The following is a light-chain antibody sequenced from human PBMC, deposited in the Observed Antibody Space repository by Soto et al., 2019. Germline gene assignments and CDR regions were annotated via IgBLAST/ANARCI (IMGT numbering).Light chain of an antibody. CDR1: QSVSSSY. CDR3: QQYGSSPRT. J-gene: IGKJ1*01. Sequence: EIVLTQSPGTLSLSPGERPTLSCRASQSVSSSYLAWYQQKPGQAPRLLIYGASSRAPGIPDRFSGGGSGTEFTLTISSLQSEDFAVYYCQQYGSSPRTVGQGTKVDIK. V-gene: IGKV3-20*01. CDR2: GAS.